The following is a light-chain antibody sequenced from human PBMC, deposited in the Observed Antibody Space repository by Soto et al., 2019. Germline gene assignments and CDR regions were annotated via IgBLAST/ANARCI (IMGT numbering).Light chain of an antibody. CDR2: DVS. CDR1: SSDIGVYNY. V-gene: IGLV2-14*01. CDR3: SSYTINSTLV. J-gene: IGLJ1*01. Sequence: QSVLTQPASVSRSPGQSITVSCTGTSSDIGVYNYVSWYQQHPGKAPKVMIYDVSNRPSGVSNRFSGSKSGNTASLTISGLQSDDEADYYCSSYTINSTLVVGTGTKVTVL.